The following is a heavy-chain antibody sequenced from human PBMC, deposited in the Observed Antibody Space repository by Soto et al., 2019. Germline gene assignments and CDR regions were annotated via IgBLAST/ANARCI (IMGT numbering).Heavy chain of an antibody. CDR3: ARGEICCNSVYYYYGMDV. D-gene: IGHD4-4*01. V-gene: IGHV1-69*13. Sequence: SVKVSCKASGGTFSSYAISWVRQAPGQGLEWMGGIIPIFGTANYAQKFQGRVTITADESTSTAYMELSSLRSEDTAVYYCARGEICCNSVYYYYGMDVCGQGSTVIVS. CDR2: IIPIFGTA. CDR1: GGTFSSYA. J-gene: IGHJ6*02.